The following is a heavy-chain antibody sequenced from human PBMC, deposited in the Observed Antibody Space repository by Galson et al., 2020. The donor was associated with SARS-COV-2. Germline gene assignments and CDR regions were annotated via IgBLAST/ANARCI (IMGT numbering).Heavy chain of an antibody. CDR3: AKGRDASNWYIFNY. CDR1: GFTFNNFA. CDR2: ISNSGGGT. D-gene: IGHD6-13*01. Sequence: GGSLRLSCAASGFTFNNFAMSWVRQAPGKGLEWVATISNSGGGTYNADSVKGRFTISRDNSRNTLYLQMNSLRAEDTALYHCAKGRDASNWYIFNYWGQGTLVAVSS. J-gene: IGHJ4*02. V-gene: IGHV3-23*01.